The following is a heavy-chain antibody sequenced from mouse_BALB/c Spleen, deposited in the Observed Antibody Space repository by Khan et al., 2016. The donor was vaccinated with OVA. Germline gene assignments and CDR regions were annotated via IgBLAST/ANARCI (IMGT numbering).Heavy chain of an antibody. CDR1: GFNIKDYY. J-gene: IGHJ2*01. CDR3: PRSILLYVDY. CDR2: IDPDNGNT. D-gene: IGHD2-3*01. V-gene: IGHV14-1*02. Sequence: VRLQQSGTVLVRPGALVRLSCTASGFNIKDYYIHWVKQRPDQGLEWIGWIDPDNGNTMYDPNFQGKANITADTSSNTAYLQLSSLTSEDTAVYYCPRSILLYVDYWGQGTTLTVSS.